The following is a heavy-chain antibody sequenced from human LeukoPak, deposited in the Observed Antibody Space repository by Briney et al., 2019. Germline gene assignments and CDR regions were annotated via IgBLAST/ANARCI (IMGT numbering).Heavy chain of an antibody. CDR1: GGSISSYY. J-gene: IGHJ4*02. Sequence: SETLSLTCSVSGGSISSYYWSWIRQPPGKGLEWIGYIYYSGSTNYNPSLKSRVTISVDTSKNQFSLKLSSVTAADTAVYYCARVVGGVYFDYWGQGTLVTVSS. D-gene: IGHD3-3*01. CDR2: IYYSGST. CDR3: ARVVGGVYFDY. V-gene: IGHV4-59*01.